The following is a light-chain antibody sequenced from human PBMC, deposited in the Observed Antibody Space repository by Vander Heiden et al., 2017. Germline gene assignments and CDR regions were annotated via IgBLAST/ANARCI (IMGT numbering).Light chain of an antibody. CDR2: GAS. J-gene: IGKJ4*01. Sequence: IVLTQSPGTLSLSPGERATLSCRASQSVSSSDLAWYQQKPGQAPRLLIYGASSRATGIPDRFSGSGSGTDFTLTISRLEPEDFAVYYCQQYGISPLTFGGGTNVEIK. V-gene: IGKV3-20*01. CDR3: QQYGISPLT. CDR1: QSVSSSD.